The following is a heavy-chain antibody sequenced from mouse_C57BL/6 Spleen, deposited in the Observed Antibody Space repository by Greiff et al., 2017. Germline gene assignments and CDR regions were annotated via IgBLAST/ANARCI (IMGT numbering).Heavy chain of an antibody. D-gene: IGHD1-1*01. CDR3: AMDYYGSSPPWFAY. Sequence: QVQLQQSGAELVKPGASVKVSCKASGYTFTSYWMHWVKQRPGQGLEWIGRIHPSDSDTNYNQQFKGKATLTVDKSSSTAYIQLSSVTSEDSSVYYCAMDYYGSSPPWFAYWGPGALVTVSA. CDR2: IHPSDSDT. J-gene: IGHJ3*01. V-gene: IGHV1-74*01. CDR1: GYTFTSYW.